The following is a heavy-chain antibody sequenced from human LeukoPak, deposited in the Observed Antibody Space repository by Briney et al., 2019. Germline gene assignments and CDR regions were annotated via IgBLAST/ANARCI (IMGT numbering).Heavy chain of an antibody. Sequence: GGSLRLSCAASGFSFDDYAMHWARQAPGKGLEWVSIISGDGISAAYAESVQGRFTVSRDNRKNVLYLQMNSLTTEDIAFYYCAKDIGALIVSSECLHHWGQGTLVTVSS. CDR1: GFSFDDYA. J-gene: IGHJ1*01. D-gene: IGHD3-10*01. CDR2: ISGDGISA. CDR3: AKDIGALIVSSECLHH. V-gene: IGHV3-43*02.